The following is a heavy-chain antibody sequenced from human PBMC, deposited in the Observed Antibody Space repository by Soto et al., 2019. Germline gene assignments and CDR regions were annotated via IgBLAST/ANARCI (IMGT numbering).Heavy chain of an antibody. D-gene: IGHD3-16*01. CDR2: ISYDGNKI. Sequence: QVQLVESGGGVVQPGRSLRLSCAASGFTFSDYAMHWVRQAPGKGLEWLAVISYDGNKIFYADSVTGRFTISRDISMNTLYLQMSSLRAEETAVYYCANFGVIRDYFYYWGQGTVVTVSS. CDR1: GFTFSDYA. V-gene: IGHV3-30*18. J-gene: IGHJ4*02. CDR3: ANFGVIRDYFYY.